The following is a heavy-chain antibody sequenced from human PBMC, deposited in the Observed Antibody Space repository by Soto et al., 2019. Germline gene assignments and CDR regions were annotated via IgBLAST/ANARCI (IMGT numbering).Heavy chain of an antibody. D-gene: IGHD6-13*01. CDR2: MNPNSGNT. CDR1: GYTFTSYD. V-gene: IGHV1-8*01. Sequence: ASVKVSCKASGYTFTSYDINWVRQATGQGLEWMGWMNPNSGNTGYAQKFQGRVTMTRNTSISTAYMELSSLRSEDTAVYYCARARTGTAAAGTFPYYYYYMDVWGKGTTVTVSS. J-gene: IGHJ6*03. CDR3: ARARTGTAAAGTFPYYYYYMDV.